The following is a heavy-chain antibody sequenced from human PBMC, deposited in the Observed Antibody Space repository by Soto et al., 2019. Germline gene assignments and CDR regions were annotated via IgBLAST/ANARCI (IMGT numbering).Heavy chain of an antibody. V-gene: IGHV1-58*01. J-gene: IGHJ4*02. CDR1: GYTFTSSA. CDR3: AAKTNWNGDDY. Sequence: KVSCKASGYTFTSSAVQWVRQARGQRLEWIGWIVVGSGNTNYAQKFQERVTITRDMSTSTAYMELSSLRSEDTAVYYCAAKTNWNGDDYWGQGTLVTVSS. D-gene: IGHD1-20*01. CDR2: IVVGSGNT.